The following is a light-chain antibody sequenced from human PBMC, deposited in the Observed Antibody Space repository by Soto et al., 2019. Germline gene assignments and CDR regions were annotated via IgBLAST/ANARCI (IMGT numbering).Light chain of an antibody. J-gene: IGLJ1*01. CDR2: EVF. Sequence: QSVLTQPASVSGSPGQSITISCTGTSSDVGTYNLVSLYQHHPGKVPKLIIYEVFKRPSGVSDRFSGSKSGNTASLTISWLQAEHEADYQCGFNGALNAYVVGTGTNVTVL. CDR3: GFNGALNAYV. CDR1: SSDVGTYNL. V-gene: IGLV2-23*02.